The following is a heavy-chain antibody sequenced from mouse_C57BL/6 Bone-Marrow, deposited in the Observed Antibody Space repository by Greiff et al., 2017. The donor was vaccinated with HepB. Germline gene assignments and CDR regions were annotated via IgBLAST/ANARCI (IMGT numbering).Heavy chain of an antibody. V-gene: IGHV7-3*01. Sequence: DVHLVESGGGLVQPGGSLSLSCAASGFTFTDYYMSWVRQPPGKALEWLGFIRNKANGYTTEYSASVKGRFTISRDNSQSILYLQMNALRAEDSATYYCASHGSSYLYYFDYWGQGTTLTVSS. D-gene: IGHD1-1*01. CDR2: IRNKANGYTT. CDR3: ASHGSSYLYYFDY. CDR1: GFTFTDYY. J-gene: IGHJ2*01.